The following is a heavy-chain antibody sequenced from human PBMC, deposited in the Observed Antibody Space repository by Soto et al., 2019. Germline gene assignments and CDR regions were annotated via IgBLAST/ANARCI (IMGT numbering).Heavy chain of an antibody. D-gene: IGHD3-3*01. CDR1: GFTFSSDA. V-gene: IGHV3-30-3*01. J-gene: IGHJ4*02. CDR3: ARVNGRGTDRITIFGVVHYYFDY. Sequence: HGESLNISCVASGFTFSSDAMHLVRQAPGKGLEWVAVISYDGSNKYYADSVKGRFTISRDNSKNTLYLQMNSLRAEDTAVYYCARVNGRGTDRITIFGVVHYYFDYWGQGTLVTVSS. CDR2: ISYDGSNK.